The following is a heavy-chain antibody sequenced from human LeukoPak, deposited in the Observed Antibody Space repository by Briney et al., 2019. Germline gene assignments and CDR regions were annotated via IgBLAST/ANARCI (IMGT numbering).Heavy chain of an antibody. J-gene: IGHJ5*02. D-gene: IGHD6-19*01. CDR2: ISSSSSYI. CDR3: ARDRSGPGGFDP. V-gene: IGHV3-21*01. CDR1: GFTFSSYS. Sequence: GGSLRLSCAASGFTFSSYSMNWVRHAPGKGLEWVSSISSSSSYIYYADSVKGRFTISRDNAKNSLYLQMNSLRAEDTAVYYCARDRSGPGGFDPWGQGTLVTVSS.